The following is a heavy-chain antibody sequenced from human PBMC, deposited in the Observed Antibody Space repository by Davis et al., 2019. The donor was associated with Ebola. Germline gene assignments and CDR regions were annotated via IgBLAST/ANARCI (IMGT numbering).Heavy chain of an antibody. CDR3: ARGHSGSPFDY. Sequence: GESLKISCAASGFSVSSNYMSWVRQAPGKGLDWVSVIYTGDSTYYADSVKGRFTISRDDSKNTVYLQMNSLRAEDTAVYYCARGHSGSPFDYWGQGILVTVSS. V-gene: IGHV3-53*01. J-gene: IGHJ4*02. CDR1: GFSVSSNY. D-gene: IGHD6-25*01. CDR2: IYTGDST.